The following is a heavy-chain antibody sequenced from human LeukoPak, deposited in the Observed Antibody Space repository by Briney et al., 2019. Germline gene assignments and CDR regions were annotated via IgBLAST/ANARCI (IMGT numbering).Heavy chain of an antibody. CDR2: INHSGST. Sequence: PSETLSLTCAVYGGSFSGYYWSWIRQPPGKGLEWIGEINHSGSTNYNPSLKSRVTISVDTSKNQFSLKLSSVTAADTAVYYCARELYCSGGSCYSYWGQGTLVTVSS. J-gene: IGHJ4*02. D-gene: IGHD2-15*01. V-gene: IGHV4-34*01. CDR1: GGSFSGYY. CDR3: ARELYCSGGSCYSY.